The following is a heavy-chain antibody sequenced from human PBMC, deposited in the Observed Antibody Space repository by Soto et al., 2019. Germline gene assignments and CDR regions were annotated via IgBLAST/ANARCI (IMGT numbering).Heavy chain of an antibody. CDR1: GFTFSLYG. J-gene: IGHJ6*02. Sequence: QLVESGGGVIKPGRSLRLSCEASGFTFSLYGMHWVRQAPGKGLEWVAVTSDDGSNKYYADSVKGRFTISRDNSKNTLYLQMNSLRAEDTAVYYCAKDSGYSGYDVYDYYYGMDVWGQGTTVTVSS. CDR3: AKDSGYSGYDVYDYYYGMDV. V-gene: IGHV3-30*18. D-gene: IGHD5-12*01. CDR2: TSDDGSNK.